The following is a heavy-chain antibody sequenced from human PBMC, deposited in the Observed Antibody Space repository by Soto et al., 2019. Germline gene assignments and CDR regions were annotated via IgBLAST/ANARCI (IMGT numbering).Heavy chain of an antibody. D-gene: IGHD5-12*01. V-gene: IGHV1-2*04. CDR1: GDTFTGYY. J-gene: IGHJ6*03. CDR3: ARESGGATATLDYYYFYMDV. CDR2: INPNSGVT. Sequence: QVQLVQSGAEVKKPGASVTVSCRASGDTFTGYYMHWVRQAPGQGLEWMGWINPNSGVTKYAQKFQGWVTMTRDTSIRTVYMQLSRLRSDDTAVYYCARESGGATATLDYYYFYMDVWGTGPTVTVSS.